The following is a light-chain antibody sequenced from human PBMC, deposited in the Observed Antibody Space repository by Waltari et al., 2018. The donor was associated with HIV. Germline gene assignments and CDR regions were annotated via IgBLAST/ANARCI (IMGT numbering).Light chain of an antibody. V-gene: IGKV4-1*01. Sequence: DIVLTQSPDSMAVSLGERATVNCTSSQTVLYSSDNRDYLAWYQVRPGQPPQLLIYWASTRQSGVPGRFSGSGSRTHFTLTIRGLQAEDVAIYYCQQYYTTPQSFGQGTRLEI. CDR1: QTVLYSSDNRDY. J-gene: IGKJ2*03. CDR2: WAS. CDR3: QQYYTTPQS.